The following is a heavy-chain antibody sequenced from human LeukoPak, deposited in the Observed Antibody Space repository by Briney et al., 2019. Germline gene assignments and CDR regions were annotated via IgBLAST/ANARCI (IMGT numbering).Heavy chain of an antibody. V-gene: IGHV4-38-2*02. CDR2: IYYSGST. J-gene: IGHJ3*02. CDR1: GYSISSGYY. Sequence: SETLSLTCTVSGYSISSGYYWGWIQQPPGKGLEWIESIYYSGSTYYNPSLKRRVTISVDTSKNQFSLKLSSVTAADTAVYYCARDPPYYYYYSSGYAFDIWGQGTMVTVSS. CDR3: ARDPPYYYYYSSGYAFDI. D-gene: IGHD3-22*01.